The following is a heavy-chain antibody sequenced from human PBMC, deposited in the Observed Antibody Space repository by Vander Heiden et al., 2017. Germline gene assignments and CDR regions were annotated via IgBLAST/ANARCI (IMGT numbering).Heavy chain of an antibody. CDR2: ISGSGGST. D-gene: IGHD6-13*01. V-gene: IGHV3-23*01. CDR1: GFTFSSYA. Sequence: EVQLLESGGGLVQPGGSLRLSCAASGFTFSSYAMSWVRQAPGKGLEWVSAISGSGGSTYYADTVKGRFTISRDNSKNTLYLQMNSLRAEDTAVYYCAKFPSSSWFHFDYWGQGTLVTVSS. J-gene: IGHJ4*02. CDR3: AKFPSSSWFHFDY.